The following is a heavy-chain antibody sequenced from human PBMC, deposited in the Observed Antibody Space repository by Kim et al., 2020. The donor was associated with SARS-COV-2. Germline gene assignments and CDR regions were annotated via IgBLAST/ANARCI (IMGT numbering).Heavy chain of an antibody. V-gene: IGHV3-15*01. CDR3: TTPGGLGESDYYFDY. Sequence: GGSLRLSCAASGFTFSNAWMSWVRQAPGKGLEWVGRIKSKTDGGTTDYAAPVKGRFTISRDDSKNTLYLQMNSLKTEDTAVYYCTTPGGLGESDYYFDYWGQGTLVTVSS. CDR2: IKSKTDGGTT. D-gene: IGHD3-10*01. CDR1: GFTFSNAW. J-gene: IGHJ4*02.